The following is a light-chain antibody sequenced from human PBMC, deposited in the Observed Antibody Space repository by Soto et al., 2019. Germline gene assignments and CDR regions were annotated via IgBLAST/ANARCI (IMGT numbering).Light chain of an antibody. J-gene: IGKJ5*01. CDR1: QSVSSY. Sequence: EIVLTQSPATLSLSPGERATLSCRASQSVSSYLAWYQQKPGQAPRLLIYDASNRATGIPARFIGSGSGTDFTLTISSLEPEELAGYYCQQRSNWPPAFGQGTRLEIK. V-gene: IGKV3-11*01. CDR2: DAS. CDR3: QQRSNWPPA.